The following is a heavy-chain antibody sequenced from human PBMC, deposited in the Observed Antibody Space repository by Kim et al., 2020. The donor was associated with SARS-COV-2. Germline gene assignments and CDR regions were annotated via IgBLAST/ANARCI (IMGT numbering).Heavy chain of an antibody. D-gene: IGHD3-16*02. CDR2: ISSSSTTI. V-gene: IGHV3-48*04. CDR3: ARQYYDYGWGSDRDPYY. Sequence: GGSLRLSCAASGFTFSSYSMNWVRQAPGKGLEWVSYISSSSTTIYYAYSVKGRFTFSRNNAKNSLYLQMNSLRAETTAVYSCARQYYDYGWGSDRDPYY. J-gene: IGHJ6*01. CDR1: GFTFSSYS.